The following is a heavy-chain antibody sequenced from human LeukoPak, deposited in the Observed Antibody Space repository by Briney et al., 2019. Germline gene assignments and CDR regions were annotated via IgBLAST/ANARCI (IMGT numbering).Heavy chain of an antibody. CDR1: GGSFSGYY. V-gene: IGHV4-34*01. Sequence: PETLSLTCAVYGGSFSGYYWSWIRQPPGKGLEWIGEINHSGSTNYNPSLKSRVTISVDTSKNQFSLKLSSVTAADTAVYYCARVGATESDYWGQGTLVTVSS. J-gene: IGHJ4*02. D-gene: IGHD1-26*01. CDR2: INHSGST. CDR3: ARVGATESDY.